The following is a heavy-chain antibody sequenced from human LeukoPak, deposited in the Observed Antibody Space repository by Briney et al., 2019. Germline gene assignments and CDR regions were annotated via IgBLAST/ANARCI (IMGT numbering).Heavy chain of an antibody. V-gene: IGHV4-59*12. D-gene: IGHD2-2*01. CDR3: AMSYCSGTSCLFDF. J-gene: IGHJ4*02. Sequence: SETLSLTCTVSGGSISSYYWSWIRQPPGKGLEWIGYISYSGNTNYNPSLKSRVTISSDTSKNQFSLKLASVTAADTAVYYCAMSYCSGTSCLFDFWGQGSLVTVSS. CDR1: GGSISSYY. CDR2: ISYSGNT.